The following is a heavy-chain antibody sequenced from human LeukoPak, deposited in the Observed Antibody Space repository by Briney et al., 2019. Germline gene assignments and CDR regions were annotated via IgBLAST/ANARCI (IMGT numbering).Heavy chain of an antibody. CDR1: GFTFSTYE. CDR3: AKAGPRRSYLSENFDY. Sequence: GGSLRLSCAASGFTFSTYEMNWVRQAPGKGLEWVSAISGSGGSTYYADSVKGRFTVSRDNSKNTLYLQMNSLRAEDTAVYYCAKAGPRRSYLSENFDYWGQGTLVTVSS. CDR2: ISGSGGST. D-gene: IGHD1-26*01. J-gene: IGHJ4*02. V-gene: IGHV3-23*01.